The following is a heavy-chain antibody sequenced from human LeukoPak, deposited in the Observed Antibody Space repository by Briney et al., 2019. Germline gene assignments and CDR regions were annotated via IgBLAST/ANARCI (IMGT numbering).Heavy chain of an antibody. CDR1: GFSFRSYG. D-gene: IGHD6-6*01. CDR2: IRSDGNDK. CDR3: AKEEYSSSPSFDY. Sequence: GGSLRLSCAASGFSFRSYGMHWLRQAPGKGLEWVAFIRSDGNDKFYADSVKGRFTISRDISKSTLYLQMNSLRAEDTATYYCAKEEYSSSPSFDYWGQGTLVTVSS. J-gene: IGHJ4*02. V-gene: IGHV3-30*02.